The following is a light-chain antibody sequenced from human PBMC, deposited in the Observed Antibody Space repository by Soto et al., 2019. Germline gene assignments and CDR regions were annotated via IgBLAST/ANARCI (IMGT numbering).Light chain of an antibody. J-gene: IGKJ2*01. Sequence: IQLTQSPSSLSASVGDRVTITCRASQGISSYLAWYQQKPGKAPKLLIYAASTLPSGVPSRFSGSGSGTDFTLTLRRLPAEDFATYYCQQLNSYPPYTFGQGTKLEIK. CDR2: AAS. V-gene: IGKV1-9*01. CDR1: QGISSY. CDR3: QQLNSYPPYT.